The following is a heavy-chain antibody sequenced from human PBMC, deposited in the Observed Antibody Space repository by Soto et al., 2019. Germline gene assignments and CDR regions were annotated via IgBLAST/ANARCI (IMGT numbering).Heavy chain of an antibody. Sequence: QVQLQESGPGLVKPSETLSLTCTVSGGSISSSSYFWVWIRQPPGKGLEWIGSIYYSGSTYYNPSLKSRLTVSVDTSKNQFSLKLSSVTAADTAVYYCARGGGWYGKLDSWGQGTLVTVSS. CDR1: GGSISSSSYF. CDR3: ARGGGWYGKLDS. V-gene: IGHV4-39*01. D-gene: IGHD6-19*01. J-gene: IGHJ4*02. CDR2: IYYSGST.